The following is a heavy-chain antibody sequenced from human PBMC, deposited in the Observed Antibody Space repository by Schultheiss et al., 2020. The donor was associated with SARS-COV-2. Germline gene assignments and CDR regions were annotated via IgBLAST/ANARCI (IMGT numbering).Heavy chain of an antibody. V-gene: IGHV4-61*01. D-gene: IGHD3-22*01. CDR1: GGSVSSGTYY. CDR2: IYYSGYT. J-gene: IGHJ3*02. CDR3: ARDVWYYDSSGYDAFDI. Sequence: SETLSLTCTVSGGSVSSGTYYWSWIRQPPGKGLEWIGYIYYSGYTNYNPSLKNRVTISLDRSRNQFSLKVNSVTAADTAVYYCARDVWYYDSSGYDAFDIWGQGTMVTVSS.